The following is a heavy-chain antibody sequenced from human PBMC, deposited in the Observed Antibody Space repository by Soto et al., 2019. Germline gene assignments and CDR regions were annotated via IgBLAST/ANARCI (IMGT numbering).Heavy chain of an antibody. CDR2: INPSGGST. D-gene: IGHD5-12*01. Sequence: EASVKVSCKASGYTFTSYYMHWVRQAPGQGLEWMGIINPSGGSTSYAQKFQGRVTMTRDTSTSTVYMELSSLRAEDTAVYYCARERWLQSTVGGSYYYCGMDVWGQGTTVTVSS. CDR1: GYTFTSYY. V-gene: IGHV1-46*01. J-gene: IGHJ6*02. CDR3: ARERWLQSTVGGSYYYCGMDV.